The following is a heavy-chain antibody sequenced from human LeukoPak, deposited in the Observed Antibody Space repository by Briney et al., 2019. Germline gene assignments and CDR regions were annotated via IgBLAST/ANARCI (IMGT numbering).Heavy chain of an antibody. CDR2: IHSSGRTI. V-gene: IGHV3-48*01. CDR1: GFTFSSYS. CDR3: VRDPEALDY. J-gene: IGHJ4*02. Sequence: GGSLRLSCAAPGFTFSSYSMNWVRQAPGKELEWVSYIHSSGRTIYYADSVEGRFTISRDNAKNSLYLQMNSLRAEDTAVYYCVRDPEALDYWGQGTQVTVSS.